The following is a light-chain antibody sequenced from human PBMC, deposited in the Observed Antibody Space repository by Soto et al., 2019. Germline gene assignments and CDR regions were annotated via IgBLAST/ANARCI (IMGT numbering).Light chain of an antibody. CDR3: SSYTSSGTVV. Sequence: QSALTQPASVSGSPGQSITISCTGTSSDVGGYNYVSWYQQHPGKAPKLMIYEVTTRPSGVSNRFSGSKSANTASLTISGLRAEDEADYYCSSYTSSGTVVFGGGTKLTVL. CDR2: EVT. J-gene: IGLJ2*01. CDR1: SSDVGGYNY. V-gene: IGLV2-14*01.